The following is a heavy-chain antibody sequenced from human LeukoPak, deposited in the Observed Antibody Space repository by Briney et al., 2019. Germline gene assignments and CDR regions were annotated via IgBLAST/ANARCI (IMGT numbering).Heavy chain of an antibody. J-gene: IGHJ4*02. Sequence: PGGSLRLSCAASGFTVSSNYMSWVRQAPGKGLEWVSVIYSSGITYYADSVKGRFTISRDNSKNTLYLQMNSLRAEDTAVYYCARRVRGYSYGYLFDYWGQGTLVTVSS. CDR2: IYSSGIT. CDR3: ARRVRGYSYGYLFDY. V-gene: IGHV3-66*01. D-gene: IGHD5-18*01. CDR1: GFTVSSNY.